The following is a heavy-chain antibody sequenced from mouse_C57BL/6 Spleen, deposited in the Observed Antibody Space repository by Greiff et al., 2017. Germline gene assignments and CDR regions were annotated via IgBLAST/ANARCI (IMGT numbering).Heavy chain of an antibody. Sequence: QVQLQESGAELVRPGASVTLSCKASGYTFTDYEMHWVKQTPVHGLEWIGAIDPETGGTAYNQKFKGKAILTADKSSSTAYMELRSLTSEDSAVYYCTEYDGSSHYAMDYWGEGTSLTVSS. D-gene: IGHD1-1*01. J-gene: IGHJ4*01. CDR2: IDPETGGT. CDR1: GYTFTDYE. V-gene: IGHV1-15*01. CDR3: TEYDGSSHYAMDY.